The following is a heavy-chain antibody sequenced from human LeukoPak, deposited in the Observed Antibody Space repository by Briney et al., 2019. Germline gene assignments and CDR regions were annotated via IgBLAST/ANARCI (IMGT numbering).Heavy chain of an antibody. CDR3: ALTHDYYDSSGYSY. CDR2: INPNSGGT. CDR1: GYTFTAYY. V-gene: IGHV1-2*06. Sequence: ASVTVSCKASGYTFTAYYMHWVRQAPGQGLEWMGRINPNSGGTNYAQKFRGRVTMTRDTSITTAYMELSRLRSDDTAVYYCALTHDYYDSSGYSYWGQGTLVTVSS. J-gene: IGHJ4*02. D-gene: IGHD3-22*01.